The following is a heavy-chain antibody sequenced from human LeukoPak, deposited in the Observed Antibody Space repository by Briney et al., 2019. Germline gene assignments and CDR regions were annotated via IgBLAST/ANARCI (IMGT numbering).Heavy chain of an antibody. CDR1: GFTFGSYA. CDR2: INANGGST. CDR3: VKNRPLVFGVVDY. V-gene: IGHV3-64D*09. J-gene: IGHJ4*02. Sequence: GGSLRLSCSASGFTFGSYAMHWVRQAPGKGLEYVSVINANGGSTYYADSVKARFTISRDNSKNTLDLQMSSLRPEDTAVYYCVKNRPLVFGVVDYWGQGTLVTVSS. D-gene: IGHD3-3*01.